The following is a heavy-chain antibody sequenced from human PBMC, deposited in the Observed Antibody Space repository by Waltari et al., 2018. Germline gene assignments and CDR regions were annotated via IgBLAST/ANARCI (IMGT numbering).Heavy chain of an antibody. CDR3: ARGLGYDYVWGSYQDY. V-gene: IGHV4-34*01. CDR2: IDHSGST. D-gene: IGHD3-16*02. Sequence: QVQLQQWGAGLLKPSETLSLTCDVYGGSFSGYYWSWIRQPPGQGLEWIGGIDHSGSTNYNPSLKSRVTISVDTSKNQFSLKRSSVTAADTAVYYCARGLGYDYVWGSYQDYWGQGTLVTVSS. J-gene: IGHJ4*02. CDR1: GGSFSGYY.